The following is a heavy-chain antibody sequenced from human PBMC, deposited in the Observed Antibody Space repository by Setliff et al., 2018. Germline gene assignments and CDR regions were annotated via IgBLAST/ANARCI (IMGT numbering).Heavy chain of an antibody. CDR1: GGTFRSYG. Sequence: SVKVSCKASGGTFRSYGISWVRQAPGQGLEWMGGTIPSFGSTNYARKFQGRVTIMTDESTSTAYMQLSSLGSGDTAVYYCVREGVDSRSSTDYRYYMDVWGKGTTVTVSS. D-gene: IGHD3-22*01. CDR3: VREGVDSRSSTDYRYYMDV. V-gene: IGHV1-69*05. J-gene: IGHJ6*03. CDR2: TIPSFGST.